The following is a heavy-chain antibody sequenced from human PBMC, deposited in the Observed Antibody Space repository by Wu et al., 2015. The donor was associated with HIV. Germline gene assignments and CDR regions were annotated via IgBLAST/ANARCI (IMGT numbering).Heavy chain of an antibody. D-gene: IGHD2-15*01. J-gene: IGHJ6*02. V-gene: IGHV1-69*15. CDR2: IIPIFGTA. CDR1: SSYA. CDR3: AREWSYYYYGMDV. Sequence: SSYAISWVRQAPGQGLEWMGRIIPIFGTANYAQKFQGRVTITADESTSTAYMELSSLRSEDTAVYYCAREWSYYYYGMDVWGQGTTVTVSS.